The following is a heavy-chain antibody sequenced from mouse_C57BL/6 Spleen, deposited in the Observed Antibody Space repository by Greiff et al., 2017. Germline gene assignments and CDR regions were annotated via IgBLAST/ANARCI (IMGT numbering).Heavy chain of an antibody. Sequence: QVQLQQSGAELARPGASVKMSCKASGYTFTSYTMHWVKQRPGQGLEWIGYINPSSGYTKYNQKFKDKATLTADKSSSTAYMQLSSLTSEDSAVYYCARSGDYDEGGLAYWGQGTLVTVSA. J-gene: IGHJ3*01. V-gene: IGHV1-4*01. CDR3: ARSGDYDEGGLAY. CDR1: GYTFTSYT. CDR2: INPSSGYT. D-gene: IGHD2-4*01.